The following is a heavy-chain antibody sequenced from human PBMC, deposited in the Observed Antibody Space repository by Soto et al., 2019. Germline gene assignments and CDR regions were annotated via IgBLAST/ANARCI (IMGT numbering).Heavy chain of an antibody. D-gene: IGHD3-10*01. CDR2: IYYSGST. CDR3: ARDIVRASGFGELYDYFDY. V-gene: IGHV4-31*03. Sequence: QVQLQESGPGLVKPSQTLSLTCTVSGGSISSGGYYWSWIRKHPGKGLEWIGYIYYSGSTYYNPSLQRRVTISVDPSKNQSSLKLSSVTAADTAVYYCARDIVRASGFGELYDYFDYWGQGTLVTVSS. CDR1: GGSISSGGYY. J-gene: IGHJ4*02.